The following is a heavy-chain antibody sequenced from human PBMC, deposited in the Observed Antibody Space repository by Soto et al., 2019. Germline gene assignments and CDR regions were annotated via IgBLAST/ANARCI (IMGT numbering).Heavy chain of an antibody. D-gene: IGHD4-17*01. CDR3: ARENAYGDHNSFDY. CDR1: GFTFSSYN. J-gene: IGHJ4*02. Sequence: EVQLVESGGGLVKPGGSLRLSCTASGFTFSSYNMNWVRQAPGKGLEWVSSISSSSNYIYYADSMKGRFTISRDNAKNSVCLQRNSLRAEDTAVYYCARENAYGDHNSFDYWGQGTLVTVSS. V-gene: IGHV3-21*02. CDR2: ISSSSNYI.